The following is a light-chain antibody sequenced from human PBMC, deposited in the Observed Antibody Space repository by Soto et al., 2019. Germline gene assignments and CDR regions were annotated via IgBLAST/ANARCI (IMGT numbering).Light chain of an antibody. CDR2: DAS. Sequence: EIVLTQSPATLSLSPVERATLSCRASQSVSSYLAWYQRKPGQAPRLLIYDASNRATGIPARFSASGSGTDFTRTITSLQAQDVAVYYCQQYYSTPSTFGQGRRPEIK. J-gene: IGKJ5*01. CDR3: QQYYSTPST. CDR1: QSVSSY. V-gene: IGKV3-11*01.